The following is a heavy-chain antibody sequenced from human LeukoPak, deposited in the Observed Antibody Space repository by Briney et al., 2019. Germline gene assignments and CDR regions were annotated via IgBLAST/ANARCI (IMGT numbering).Heavy chain of an antibody. J-gene: IGHJ6*02. V-gene: IGHV3-30-3*01. CDR3: ARSNRGYCSSTSCFEVYYYYGMDV. CDR1: GFTFSSYA. D-gene: IGHD2-2*01. Sequence: PGGSLRLSCAASGFTFSSYAMPWVRQAPGKGLEWVAVISYDGSNKYYAASVKGRFTISRDNSKNTLYLQMNSLRAEDTAVYYCARSNRGYCSSTSCFEVYYYYGMDVWGQGTTVTVSS. CDR2: ISYDGSNK.